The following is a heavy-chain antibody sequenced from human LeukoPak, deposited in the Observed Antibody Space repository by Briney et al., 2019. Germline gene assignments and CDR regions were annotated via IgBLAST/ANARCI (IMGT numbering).Heavy chain of an antibody. CDR3: TWLYSDAFNI. D-gene: IGHD2-15*01. CDR2: IKGKVTGGTT. V-gene: IGHV3-15*01. J-gene: IGHJ3*02. CDR1: GVPFNNAW. Sequence: GGSLRLSCAVSGVPFNNAWMSWVRQAPGKGLEWVCRIKGKVTGGTTDYAAPVKGRFTILKDDSENTLYLQMNSLTTEDTAVYYCTWLYSDAFNISGQGRMVTVSS.